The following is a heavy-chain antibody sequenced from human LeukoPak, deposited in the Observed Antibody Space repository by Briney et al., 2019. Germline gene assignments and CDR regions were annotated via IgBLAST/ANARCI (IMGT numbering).Heavy chain of an antibody. J-gene: IGHJ5*02. CDR3: ARVKYGSGSYYNYRNNWFDP. Sequence: GSLRLSCAASGFTFSSHSMNWVRQPPGKGLEWIGEINHSGSTNYNPSLKSRVTISVDTSKNQVSLKLSSVTAADTAVYYCARVKYGSGSYYNYRNNWFDPWGQGTLVTVSS. V-gene: IGHV4-34*01. D-gene: IGHD3-10*01. CDR2: INHSGST. CDR1: GFTFSSHS.